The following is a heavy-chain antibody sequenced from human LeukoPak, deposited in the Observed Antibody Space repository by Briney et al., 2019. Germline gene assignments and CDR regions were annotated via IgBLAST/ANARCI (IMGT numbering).Heavy chain of an antibody. Sequence: GGSLRLSCAASGFTFSDYYMSWIRQAPGKGLEWVSYISSSGSTIYYADSVKGRFTISRDNAKNSPYLQMNSLRAEDTAVYYCARKLLRGSQAPWGQGTLVTVSS. CDR2: ISSSGSTI. CDR3: ARKLLRGSQAP. D-gene: IGHD1-26*01. V-gene: IGHV3-11*01. CDR1: GFTFSDYY. J-gene: IGHJ4*02.